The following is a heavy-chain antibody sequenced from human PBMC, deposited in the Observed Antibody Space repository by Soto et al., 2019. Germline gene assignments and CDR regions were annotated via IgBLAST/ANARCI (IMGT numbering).Heavy chain of an antibody. CDR1: GGSISSGDYY. D-gene: IGHD6-13*01. J-gene: IGHJ4*02. V-gene: IGHV4-30-4*01. CDR3: ARIAAAGQGGDY. Sequence: QVQLQESGPGLVKPSQTLSLTCTVSGGSISSGDYYWSWIRQPPGKGLEWIGYIYYCGSTYYNPSLKSRVTISVDTSKNQSSLNLSSVTAADTAVYYCARIAAAGQGGDYWGQGTLVTVSS. CDR2: IYYCGST.